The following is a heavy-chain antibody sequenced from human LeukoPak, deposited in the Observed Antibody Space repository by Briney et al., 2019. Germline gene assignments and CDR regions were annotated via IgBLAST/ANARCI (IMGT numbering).Heavy chain of an antibody. CDR1: GFTSSSYW. CDR3: ARDGGYYYGSGRELGDY. V-gene: IGHV3-7*01. Sequence: PGGSLRLSCAASGFTSSSYWMSWVRQAPGKGLEWVANIKQDGSEKYYVDSVKGRFTISRDNAKNSLYLQMNSLRAEDTAVYYCARDGGYYYGSGRELGDYWGQGTLVTVSS. J-gene: IGHJ4*02. CDR2: IKQDGSEK. D-gene: IGHD3-10*01.